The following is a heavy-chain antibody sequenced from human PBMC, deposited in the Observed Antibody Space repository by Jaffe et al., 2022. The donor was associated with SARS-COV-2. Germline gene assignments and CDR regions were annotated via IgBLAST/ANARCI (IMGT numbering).Heavy chain of an antibody. CDR2: VSYTGNT. D-gene: IGHD6-19*01. CDR1: GDSISSSYYY. Sequence: QLQLQESGPGLVKPSETLSLSCSVSGDSISSSYYYWAWIRQPPGKGLEWIGSVSYTGNTYYNPSLKSRLTIFVDTSNNNFSLRLTSMTASDTAVYYCARLPDYYSGWFEDYWGQGTLVTVSS. J-gene: IGHJ4*02. CDR3: ARLPDYYSGWFEDY. V-gene: IGHV4-39*02.